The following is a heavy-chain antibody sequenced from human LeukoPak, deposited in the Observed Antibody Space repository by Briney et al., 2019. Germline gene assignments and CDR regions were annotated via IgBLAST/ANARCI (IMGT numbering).Heavy chain of an antibody. D-gene: IGHD4-17*01. CDR2: IKEDGSEK. V-gene: IGHV3-7*04. J-gene: IGHJ4*02. CDR1: GFSFSNFW. Sequence: PGGSLRLSCAASGFSFSNFWMGWVRRAPGKGLEWVANIKEDGSEKYYMDSVKGRFTISRDNVKNSLYLQMNSLRAEDTAVYYCARKSDYGDFHFDCWGQGTQVTVS. CDR3: ARKSDYGDFHFDC.